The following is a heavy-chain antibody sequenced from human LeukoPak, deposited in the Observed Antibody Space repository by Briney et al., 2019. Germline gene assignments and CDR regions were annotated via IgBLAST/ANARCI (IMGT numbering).Heavy chain of an antibody. Sequence: TGGSLRLSCAASGLTVSSKDMSWVRQAPGKGLEWVSVIYSGGSTYYADSVKGRFTISRDNSKNTLYLQMNSLRAEDTAVYYCATLARYAFDIWGQGTVVTVSS. J-gene: IGHJ3*02. CDR2: IYSGGST. CDR3: ATLARYAFDI. V-gene: IGHV3-53*01. D-gene: IGHD5-12*01. CDR1: GLTVSSKD.